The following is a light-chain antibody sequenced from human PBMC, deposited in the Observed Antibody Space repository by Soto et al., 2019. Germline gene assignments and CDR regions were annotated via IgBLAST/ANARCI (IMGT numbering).Light chain of an antibody. V-gene: IGLV2-14*03. J-gene: IGLJ2*01. CDR1: SSDVGAYNY. CDR2: DVN. Sequence: QSALTQPASVSGSPGQSITISCTGTSSDVGAYNYVSWYQQHPGKAPKVMIYDVNNRPSGVSNRFSGSKSANTASLTISGLQAEDEADYYCSSYTSSSTLIFGGGTQLTVL. CDR3: SSYTSSSTLI.